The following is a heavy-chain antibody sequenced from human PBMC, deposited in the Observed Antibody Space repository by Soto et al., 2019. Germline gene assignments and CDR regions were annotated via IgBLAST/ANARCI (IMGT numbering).Heavy chain of an antibody. Sequence: GGSLRLSCAASGFTFGSYSMNWVRQAPGKGLEWVSSISSSSSYIYYADSVKGRFTISRDNAKNSLYLQMNSLRAEDTAVYYCARGGGTAMVPTYYYGMDVWGQGTTVTVSS. V-gene: IGHV3-21*01. CDR2: ISSSSSYI. J-gene: IGHJ6*02. D-gene: IGHD5-18*01. CDR3: ARGGGTAMVPTYYYGMDV. CDR1: GFTFGSYS.